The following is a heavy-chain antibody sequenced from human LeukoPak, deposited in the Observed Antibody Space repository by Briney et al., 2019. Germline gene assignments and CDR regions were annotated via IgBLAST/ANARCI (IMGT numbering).Heavy chain of an antibody. CDR3: ARSRVGSSYVIFDY. CDR1: GFTFSSYS. Sequence: PGGSLRLSCAASGFTFSSYSMNWVRQAPGKGLEWVSSISSSSSYIYYADSVKGRFTISRDNAKNSLYLQMNSLRAEDTAVYYCARSRVGSSYVIFDYWGQGTLVTVSS. D-gene: IGHD6-6*01. V-gene: IGHV3-21*01. CDR2: ISSSSSYI. J-gene: IGHJ4*02.